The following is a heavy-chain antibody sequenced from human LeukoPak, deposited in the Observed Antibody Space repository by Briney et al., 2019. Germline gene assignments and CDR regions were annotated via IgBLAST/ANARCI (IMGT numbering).Heavy chain of an antibody. CDR2: MNPNSGNT. V-gene: IGHV1-8*03. CDR1: GYTFTSYD. Sequence: ASVKVSCKASGYTFTSYDINWVRQATGQGLEWMGWMNPNSGNTGYAQKYQGRVTITRNTSISTAYMELRSLRSDDTAVYYCARSYSGSYYGGNWFDPWGQGTLVTVSS. J-gene: IGHJ5*02. D-gene: IGHD1-26*01. CDR3: ARSYSGSYYGGNWFDP.